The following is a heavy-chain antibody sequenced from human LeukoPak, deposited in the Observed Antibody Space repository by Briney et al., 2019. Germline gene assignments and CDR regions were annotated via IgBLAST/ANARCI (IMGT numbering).Heavy chain of an antibody. CDR2: ISYDGTYK. CDR3: AKAGRESLRYFDWLWDY. Sequence: GESLRLSCAASGFTFSSYGMHWVHQAPGKGLEWVAVISYDGTYKYYADSVKGRFTISRDNSKNTLYLQMNSLRAEDTAVYYCAKAGRESLRYFDWLWDYWGREPWSPSPQ. CDR1: GFTFSSYG. D-gene: IGHD3-9*01. V-gene: IGHV3-30*18. J-gene: IGHJ4*02.